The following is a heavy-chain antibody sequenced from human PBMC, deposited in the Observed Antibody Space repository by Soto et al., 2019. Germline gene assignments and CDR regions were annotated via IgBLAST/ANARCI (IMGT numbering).Heavy chain of an antibody. CDR1: GGSISSYY. CDR3: ARGRNDFWSTYYYGMDV. Sequence: SETLSLTCTVSGGSISSYYWSWIRQPPGKGLEWIGYIYYSGSTNYNPSLKSRVTISVDTSKNQFSLKLSSVTAADTAVYYCARGRNDFWSTYYYGMDVWGQGTTVTVSS. J-gene: IGHJ6*02. D-gene: IGHD3-3*01. V-gene: IGHV4-59*01. CDR2: IYYSGST.